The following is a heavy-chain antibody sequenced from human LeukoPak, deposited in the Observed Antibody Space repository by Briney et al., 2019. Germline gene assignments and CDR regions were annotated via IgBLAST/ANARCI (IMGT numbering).Heavy chain of an antibody. J-gene: IGHJ4*02. Sequence: SGTLSLTCAVSGGSISSSNWWSWVRQPPGKGLEWIGEIYHSGSTNYNPSLKSRVTISVDTSKNQFSLKLSSVTAADTAVYYCAVNGYDYYFDYWGQGTLVTVSS. CDR3: AVNGYDYYFDY. V-gene: IGHV4-4*02. CDR1: GGSISSSNW. CDR2: IYHSGST. D-gene: IGHD5-12*01.